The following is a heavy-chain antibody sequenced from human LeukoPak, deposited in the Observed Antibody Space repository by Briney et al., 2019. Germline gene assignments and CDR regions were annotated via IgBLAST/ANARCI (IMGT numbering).Heavy chain of an antibody. CDR2: IYYSGST. J-gene: IGHJ4*02. CDR1: GGSISSYY. V-gene: IGHV4-59*01. D-gene: IGHD2-15*01. CDR3: AREVAASFDY. Sequence: SETLSLTCTVSGGSISSYYWSWIRQPPGKGLEWIEYIYYSGSTNYNPSLKSRVTISVDTSKNQFSLKLSSVTAADTAVYYCAREVAASFDYWGQGTLVTVSS.